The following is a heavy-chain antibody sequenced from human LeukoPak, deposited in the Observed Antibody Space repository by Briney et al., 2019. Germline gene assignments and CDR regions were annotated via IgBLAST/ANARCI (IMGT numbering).Heavy chain of an antibody. D-gene: IGHD1-14*01. CDR2: IYYSGST. CDR3: AGAGDDDS. V-gene: IGHV4-31*03. J-gene: IGHJ4*02. Sequence: SQTLSLTCTVSGGSISNGAYYWSWIRQPPGKGLEWIGYIYYSGSTYYNPSLKSRVTMSIDTSKNQFPLRLNSVTAADTAVYYCAGAGDDDSWGQGTLVTVSS. CDR1: GGSISNGAYY.